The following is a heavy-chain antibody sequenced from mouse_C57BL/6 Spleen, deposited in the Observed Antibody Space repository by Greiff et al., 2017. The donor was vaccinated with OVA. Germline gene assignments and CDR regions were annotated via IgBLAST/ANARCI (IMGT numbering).Heavy chain of an antibody. J-gene: IGHJ1*03. D-gene: IGHD1-1*01. CDR1: GYAFTNYL. CDR3: ATTVVATDWYFDV. Sequence: VKLMESGAELVRPGTSVKVSCKASGYAFTNYLIEWVKQRPGQGLEWIGVINPGSGGTNYNEKFKGKATLTADKSSSTAYMQLSSLTSEDSAVYFCATTVVATDWYFDVWGTGTTVTVSS. V-gene: IGHV1-54*01. CDR2: INPGSGGT.